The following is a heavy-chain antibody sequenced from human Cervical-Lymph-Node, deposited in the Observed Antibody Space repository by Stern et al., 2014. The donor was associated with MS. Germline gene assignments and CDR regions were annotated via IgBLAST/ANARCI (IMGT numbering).Heavy chain of an antibody. CDR3: ARGPSVGYYYYGMDV. CDR2: VLPFFGTA. Sequence: QVQLVQSGAGVKKPGSSVKLSCKASGGTFSSYAISWVRQPPGQGLEWMGVVLPFFGTANYAQQFQGSVTITADDSSSTHYSLMSSLRSEDTAVYYCARGPSVGYYYYGMDVWGQGTTVTVSS. J-gene: IGHJ6*02. CDR1: GGTFSSYA. D-gene: IGHD1-26*01. V-gene: IGHV1-69*01.